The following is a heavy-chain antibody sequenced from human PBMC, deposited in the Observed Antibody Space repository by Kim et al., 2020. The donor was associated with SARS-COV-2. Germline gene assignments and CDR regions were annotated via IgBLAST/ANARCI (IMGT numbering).Heavy chain of an antibody. CDR3: ARESYYSGRYFLRYFQH. CDR2: ISYDGSNK. Sequence: GGSLRLSCAASGFTFSSYAMHWVRQAPGKGLEWVAVISYDGSNKYYVDSVKGRFTISRDNSKNTLYLQMNSLRAEDTAVYYCARESYYSGRYFLRYFQHCGQGTLVTVSS. D-gene: IGHD1-26*01. V-gene: IGHV3-30*04. J-gene: IGHJ1*01. CDR1: GFTFSSYA.